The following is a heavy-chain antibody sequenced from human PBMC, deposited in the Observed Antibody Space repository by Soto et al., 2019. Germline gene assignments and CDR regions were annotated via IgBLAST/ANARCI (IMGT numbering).Heavy chain of an antibody. CDR2: IIPIFGIK. J-gene: IGHJ4*02. Sequence: QMQLVQSGAEVKERGSSVKISCKTSGGTFNTYALTWVRQAPGQGLEWIGGIIPIFGIKNVAQRFQGRATITADESLTTAYMEMTSLRSDDTAVYYCAKEAGDHWGQGTLVTVSS. CDR3: AKEAGDH. V-gene: IGHV1-69*01. CDR1: GGTFNTYA. D-gene: IGHD3-10*01.